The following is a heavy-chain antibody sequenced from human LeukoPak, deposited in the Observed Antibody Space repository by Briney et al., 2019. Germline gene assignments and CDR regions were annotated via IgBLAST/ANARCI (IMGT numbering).Heavy chain of an antibody. J-gene: IGHJ4*02. CDR1: GFTFSSYA. V-gene: IGHV3-30-3*01. Sequence: GGSLRLSCAASGFTFSSYAMHWVRQAPGKGLEWVAVISYDGSNKYYADSVKGRFTISRDNSKNTLYLQMNSLRAEDTAVYYCARTNEYSSSSAGHHLDYWGQGTLVTVSS. CDR3: ARTNEYSSSSAGHHLDY. D-gene: IGHD6-6*01. CDR2: ISYDGSNK.